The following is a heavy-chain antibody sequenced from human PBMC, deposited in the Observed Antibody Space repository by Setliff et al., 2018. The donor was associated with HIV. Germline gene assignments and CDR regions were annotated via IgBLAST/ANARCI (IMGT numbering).Heavy chain of an antibody. Sequence: PGGSLRLSCAASGFTFSSYWMHWVRQAPGKGLVWVSRINTDGSSTSYADSVKGRFTISRDNAKNTLYLQMNSLRAEDTAVYYCARDLPYDYDRSSDTFDYWGQGTLVTVSS. CDR2: INTDGSST. CDR3: ARDLPYDYDRSSDTFDY. J-gene: IGHJ4*02. CDR1: GFTFSSYW. V-gene: IGHV3-74*01. D-gene: IGHD3-22*01.